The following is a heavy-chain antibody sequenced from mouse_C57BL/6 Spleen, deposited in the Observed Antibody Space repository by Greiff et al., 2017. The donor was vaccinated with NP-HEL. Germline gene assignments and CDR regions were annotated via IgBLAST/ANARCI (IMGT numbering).Heavy chain of an antibody. CDR3: ARPYYYGSSHWYFDV. J-gene: IGHJ1*03. D-gene: IGHD1-1*01. CDR1: GYTFTDYN. CDR2: INPNNVGT. Sequence: EVQLQQSGPELVKPGASVKIPCKASGYTFTDYNMDWVKQSHGKSLEWIGDINPNNVGTIYNQKYKGKTTLTVDKSSSTAYMDLRSLTAGDTAVYYFARPYYYGSSHWYFDVWGTGTTVTVSS. V-gene: IGHV1-18*01.